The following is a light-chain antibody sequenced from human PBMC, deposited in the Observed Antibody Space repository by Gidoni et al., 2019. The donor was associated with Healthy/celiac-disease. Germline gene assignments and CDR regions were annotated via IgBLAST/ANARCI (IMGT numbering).Light chain of an antibody. CDR3: YSTDSSIGV. CDR1: ALPKKY. Sequence: SYELTQPPSVSVSPGQTARITCSGDALPKKYAHWYQQKSGQAPVLVIYEDSKRPSGIPERFSGSSSGTMATLTISGAQVEDEADYYCYSTDSSIGVFGGGTKLTVL. CDR2: EDS. J-gene: IGLJ2*01. V-gene: IGLV3-10*01.